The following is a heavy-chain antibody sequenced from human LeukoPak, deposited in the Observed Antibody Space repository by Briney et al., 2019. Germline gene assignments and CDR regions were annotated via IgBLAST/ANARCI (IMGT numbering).Heavy chain of an antibody. CDR3: AREVTGYYDSSGYFDY. CDR2: ISAYNGNT. V-gene: IGHV1-18*01. Sequence: ASVKVSCKASGYTFTSYGISWVRQAPGQGLEWMGWISAYNGNTNYAQKLQGRVTMTTDTSTSTAYMELRSLRSDDTAVYYCAREVTGYYDSSGYFDYWGQGTLVTVSS. J-gene: IGHJ4*02. CDR1: GYTFTSYG. D-gene: IGHD3-22*01.